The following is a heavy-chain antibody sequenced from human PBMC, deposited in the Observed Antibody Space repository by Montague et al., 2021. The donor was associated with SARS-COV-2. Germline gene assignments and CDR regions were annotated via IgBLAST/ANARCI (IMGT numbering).Heavy chain of an antibody. J-gene: IGHJ4*02. V-gene: IGHV2-70*01. Sequence: PVLVTPTQTLTLTCTFSGFSLSTSGMCVSWIRQPPGKALEWLALIDWDDDKYYSTSLKTRLTISKDTSKNPVVLTMTNMYPVDTATYYCARWCGELFFGGFDSWGQGTLVTVSS. CDR2: IDWDDDK. D-gene: IGHD3-10*01. CDR1: GFSLSTSGMC. CDR3: ARWCGELFFGGFDS.